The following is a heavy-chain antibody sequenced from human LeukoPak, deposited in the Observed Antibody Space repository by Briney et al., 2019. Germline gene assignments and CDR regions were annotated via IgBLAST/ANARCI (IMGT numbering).Heavy chain of an antibody. V-gene: IGHV3-21*01. CDR3: ARDHDMVRGVPLDY. Sequence: PGGSLRLSCAASGFTFSSYSMNWVPQAPGKGLEWVSSISSSSSYIYYADSVKGRFTISRDNAKNSLYLQMNSLRAEDTAVYYCARDHDMVRGVPLDYWGQGTLVTVSS. J-gene: IGHJ4*02. CDR1: GFTFSSYS. D-gene: IGHD3-10*01. CDR2: ISSSSSYI.